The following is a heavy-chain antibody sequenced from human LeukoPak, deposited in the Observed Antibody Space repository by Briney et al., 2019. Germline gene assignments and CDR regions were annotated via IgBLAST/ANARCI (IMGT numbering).Heavy chain of an antibody. V-gene: IGHV1-69*05. D-gene: IGHD6-6*01. CDR3: ARDGYSSSLLFPYYCMDV. Sequence: SSVKLSRKSTVSAFTCYAISWVRQPPGQGLEWMGGIIPIFGTANYAQKFQGRVTITTDESTSTAYMELSSLRSEDTAVYYCARDGYSSSLLFPYYCMDVWGKGTTVTVSS. CDR2: IIPIFGTA. J-gene: IGHJ6*03. CDR1: VSAFTCYA.